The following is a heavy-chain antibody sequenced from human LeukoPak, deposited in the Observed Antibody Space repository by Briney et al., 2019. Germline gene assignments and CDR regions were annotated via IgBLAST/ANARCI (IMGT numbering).Heavy chain of an antibody. J-gene: IGHJ4*02. CDR3: ARGYSSSWYVGY. D-gene: IGHD6-13*01. Sequence: RASVKVSCKASGYTFTSYYMHWVRQAPGQGLEWMGIINPSGGNTSYAQKFQGRVTMTRDTSTSTAYMELRSLRSDDTAVYYCARGYSSSWYVGYWGQGTLVTVSS. V-gene: IGHV1-46*01. CDR2: INPSGGNT. CDR1: GYTFTSYY.